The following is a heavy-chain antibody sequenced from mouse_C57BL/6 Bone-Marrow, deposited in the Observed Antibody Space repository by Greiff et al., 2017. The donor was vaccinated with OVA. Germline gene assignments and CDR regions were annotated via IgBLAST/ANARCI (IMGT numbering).Heavy chain of an antibody. CDR3: ARSYGNAMDY. CDR1: GYTFTSYW. CDR2: IDPSDSYT. J-gene: IGHJ4*01. V-gene: IGHV1-69*01. Sequence: VKLQQPGAELVMPGASVKLSCKASGYTFTSYWMHWVKQRPGQGLEWIGEIDPSDSYTNYNQKFKGKSTLTVDKSSSTAYMQLSSLTSEDSAVYYCARSYGNAMDYWGQGTSVTVSS. D-gene: IGHD2-1*01.